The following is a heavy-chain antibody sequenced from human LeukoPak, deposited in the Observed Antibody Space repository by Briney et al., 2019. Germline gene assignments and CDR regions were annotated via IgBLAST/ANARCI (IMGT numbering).Heavy chain of an antibody. CDR2: IIPILGIA. J-gene: IGHJ4*02. Sequence: SVKVSCKASGGTFSSYTISWVRQAPGQGLEWMGRIIPILGIANYAQRFQGRVTITADKSTSTAYMELSSLRSEDTAVYYCARDLPRNGADYWGQGALVTVSS. D-gene: IGHD3-10*01. V-gene: IGHV1-69*04. CDR3: ARDLPRNGADY. CDR1: GGTFSSYT.